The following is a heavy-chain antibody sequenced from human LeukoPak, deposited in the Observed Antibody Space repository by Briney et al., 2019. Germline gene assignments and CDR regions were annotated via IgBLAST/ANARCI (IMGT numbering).Heavy chain of an antibody. V-gene: IGHV3-7*01. J-gene: IGHJ4*02. D-gene: IGHD3-22*01. CDR2: IKQDGSEK. CDR3: ARFMIVVDPFDY. Sequence: GGSLRLSCAASGFTFSSYGMHWVRQAPGKGLEWVANIKQDGSEKYYVDSVKGRFTISRDNAKNSLYLQMNSLRAEDTAVYYCARFMIVVDPFDYWGQGTLVTVSS. CDR1: GFTFSSYG.